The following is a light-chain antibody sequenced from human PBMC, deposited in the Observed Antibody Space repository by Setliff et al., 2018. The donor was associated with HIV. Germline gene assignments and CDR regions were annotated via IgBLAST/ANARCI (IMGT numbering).Light chain of an antibody. Sequence: QSVLTQPASVSGSPGQSITISCTGTSSGVGSYKLVSWYQQHPGKAPKVMIYEVTKRPSGVSNRFSGSKSANTASLTISGLQAEDEADYYCCSYAGSGTLYVFGTGTKGTVL. CDR3: CSYAGSGTLYV. J-gene: IGLJ1*01. V-gene: IGLV2-23*02. CDR2: EVT. CDR1: SSGVGSYKL.